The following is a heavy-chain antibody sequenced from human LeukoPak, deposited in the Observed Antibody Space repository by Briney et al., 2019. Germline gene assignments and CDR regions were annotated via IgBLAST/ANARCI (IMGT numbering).Heavy chain of an antibody. CDR2: ISGNGVDT. CDR3: AKLYSSGRYYFDY. V-gene: IGHV3-23*01. Sequence: QPGGSLRLSCAASGFTFTNYAMSWVRQAAGKGQEWVSTISGNGVDTYYTDSVQGRFTISRDNPKNTLYLQMNSLRVEDTAVYYCAKLYSSGRYYFDYWGQGTLVTVSS. J-gene: IGHJ4*02. D-gene: IGHD6-19*01. CDR1: GFTFTNYA.